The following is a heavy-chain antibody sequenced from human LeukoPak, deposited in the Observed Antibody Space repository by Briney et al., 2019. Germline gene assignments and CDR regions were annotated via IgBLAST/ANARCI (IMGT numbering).Heavy chain of an antibody. CDR1: GGSISSHY. CDR3: ARELYYDFWSGYSPGWFDP. CDR2: IYYSGST. Sequence: SETLSLTCTVSGGSISSHYWSWIRQPPGKGLEWIGYIYYSGSTNYNPSLKSRVTISVDTSKNQFSLKLSSVTAAGTAVYYCARELYYDFWSGYSPGWFDPWGQGTLVTVSS. V-gene: IGHV4-59*11. J-gene: IGHJ5*02. D-gene: IGHD3-3*01.